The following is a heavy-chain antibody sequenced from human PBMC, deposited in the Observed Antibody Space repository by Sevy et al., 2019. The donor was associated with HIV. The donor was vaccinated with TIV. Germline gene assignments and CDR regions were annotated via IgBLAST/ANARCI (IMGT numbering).Heavy chain of an antibody. V-gene: IGHV3-74*01. CDR3: ARKSRAYFGGFEY. J-gene: IGHJ4*02. CDR1: GFTFSTYW. Sequence: GGSLRLSCAASGFTFSTYWMYWVRQAPGKGLVWVSRIKSDGSSTDYADSVKGRFTISRDNAKNTLSLQMNSLRAEDTAVYYCARKSRAYFGGFEYWGQGTLVTVSS. CDR2: IKSDGSST. D-gene: IGHD3-10*01.